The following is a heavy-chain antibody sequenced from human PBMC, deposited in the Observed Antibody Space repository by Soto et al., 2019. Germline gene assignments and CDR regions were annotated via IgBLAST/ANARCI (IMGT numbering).Heavy chain of an antibody. V-gene: IGHV3-23*01. Sequence: PGGSLRLSCAASGFTFSTYAMAWVRQAPGKGLEWVSGVSASGLNTDYADSVKGRFTISRDNSKNTLSLQMNSLRAEDTAVYYYAEDPAGLIASAGTSNYFDYWGQGTLVTVSS. J-gene: IGHJ4*02. D-gene: IGHD6-13*01. CDR2: VSASGLNT. CDR1: GFTFSTYA. CDR3: AEDPAGLIASAGTSNYFDY.